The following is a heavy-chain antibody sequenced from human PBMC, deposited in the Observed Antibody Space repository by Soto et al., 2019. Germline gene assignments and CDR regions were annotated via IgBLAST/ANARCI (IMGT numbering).Heavy chain of an antibody. CDR1: GGSISGSSYY. V-gene: IGHV4-39*01. CDR3: EERLRHNYPVMDF. J-gene: IGHJ6*04. CDR2: IYYSGST. D-gene: IGHD5-12*01. Sequence: SETLSLTCTVSGGSISGSSYYWGWIRQPPGKGLEWIGSIYYSGSTYYNPSLKSRVTISVDTSKNQFSLKLSSVTAADTAVYYGEERLRHNYPVMDFGVKGTTVPVSS.